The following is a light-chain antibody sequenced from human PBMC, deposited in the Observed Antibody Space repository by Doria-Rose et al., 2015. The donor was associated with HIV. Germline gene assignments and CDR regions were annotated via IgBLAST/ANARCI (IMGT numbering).Light chain of an antibody. CDR2: DAS. V-gene: IGKV3-20*01. J-gene: IGKJ5*01. CDR3: QQYGTSRGT. Sequence: TQSPGTLSLSPGDRATLSCRASQRVKSSYLAWYQQKPGQASTLLIYDASTRATGIPDRFSGSGSGTDFTLTISRLEPEDVAVYYCQQYGTSRGTFGQGTRLEIK. CDR1: QRVKSSY.